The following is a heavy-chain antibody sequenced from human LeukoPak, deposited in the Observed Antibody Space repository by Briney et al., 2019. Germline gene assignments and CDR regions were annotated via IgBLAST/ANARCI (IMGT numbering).Heavy chain of an antibody. D-gene: IGHD1-26*01. Sequence: GGSLRLSCVASGFTFSDHWMHWVRQTPGKGLVWVSRIKGDGSSISHADSVTGRFTISGDNAKNTLYLQMNNLRAEDTGVYYCVRDGVGAPPFDYWGEGILVTVSS. J-gene: IGHJ4*02. CDR3: VRDGVGAPPFDY. CDR2: IKGDGSSI. CDR1: GFTFSDHW. V-gene: IGHV3-74*01.